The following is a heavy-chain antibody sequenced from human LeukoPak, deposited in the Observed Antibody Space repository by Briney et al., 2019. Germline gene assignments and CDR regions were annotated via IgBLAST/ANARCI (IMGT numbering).Heavy chain of an antibody. CDR3: AKDMGGEREEGGFDY. J-gene: IGHJ4*02. CDR2: ISWNSGSI. Sequence: GGSLRLSCAASGFTVSSNYMSWVRQAPGKGLEWVSGISWNSGSIGYADSVKGRFTISRDNAKNSLYLQMNRLRAEDMALYYCAKDMGGEREEGGFDYWGQGTLVTVSS. V-gene: IGHV3-9*03. CDR1: GFTVSSNY. D-gene: IGHD1-1*01.